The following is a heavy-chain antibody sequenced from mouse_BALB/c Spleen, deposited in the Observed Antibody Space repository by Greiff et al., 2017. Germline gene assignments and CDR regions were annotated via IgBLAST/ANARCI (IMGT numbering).Heavy chain of an antibody. D-gene: IGHD1-1*01. Sequence: QVQLKESGPGLVAPSQSLSITCTVSGFSLTDYGVSWIRQPPGKGLEWLGVIWGGGSTYYNSTLKSRLSISKDNSKSQVFLKMNSLQTDDTAMYYCAKQAYGSSYAFAYWGQGTLVTVSA. V-gene: IGHV2-6-5*01. CDR1: GFSLTDYG. CDR3: AKQAYGSSYAFAY. CDR2: IWGGGST. J-gene: IGHJ3*01.